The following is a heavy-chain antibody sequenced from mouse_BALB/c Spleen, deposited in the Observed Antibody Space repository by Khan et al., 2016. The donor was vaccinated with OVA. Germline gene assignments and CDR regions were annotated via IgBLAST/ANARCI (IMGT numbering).Heavy chain of an antibody. D-gene: IGHD2-3*01. CDR2: ISYSGST. CDR3: ARGEKGYYLAWFAY. Sequence: EVQLQESGPGLVKPSQSLSLTCTVTGYSITSDYAWNWIRQFPGNKLEWMGYISYSGSTSYNPSLKSRISITRDTSKNQFFLQLNSVTTEDTATYYCARGEKGYYLAWFAYWGQGTLVTVSA. J-gene: IGHJ3*01. CDR1: GYSITSDYA. V-gene: IGHV3-2*02.